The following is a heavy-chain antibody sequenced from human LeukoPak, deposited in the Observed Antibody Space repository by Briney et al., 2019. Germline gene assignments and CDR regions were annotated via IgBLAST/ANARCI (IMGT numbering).Heavy chain of an antibody. J-gene: IGHJ4*02. V-gene: IGHV3-7*01. D-gene: IGHD6-19*01. CDR3: ARHGWQWLVPFDY. CDR1: GFTFSSYW. CDR2: IKQDGSEK. Sequence: GGSLRLSXAASGFTFSSYWMSWVRQAPGKGLEWVANIKQDGSEKYYVDSVKGRFTISRDNAKNSLYLQMNSLRAEDTAVYYCARHGWQWLVPFDYWGQGTLVTVSS.